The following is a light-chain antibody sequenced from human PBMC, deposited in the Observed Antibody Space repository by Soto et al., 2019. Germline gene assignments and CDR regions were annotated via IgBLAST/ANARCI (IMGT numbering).Light chain of an antibody. V-gene: IGLV2-14*01. CDR2: SVS. CDR3: ISYTVSRSYV. CDR1: SSDIGTYDH. Sequence: QSALTQPASVSGSPGQSITISCSGTSSDIGTYDHVAWFQQFPGKTPKLVIYSVSDRPSGVSYRFSGSESGNTASLPISGLQADDEADYYCISYTVSRSYVFGTGTKVTVL. J-gene: IGLJ1*01.